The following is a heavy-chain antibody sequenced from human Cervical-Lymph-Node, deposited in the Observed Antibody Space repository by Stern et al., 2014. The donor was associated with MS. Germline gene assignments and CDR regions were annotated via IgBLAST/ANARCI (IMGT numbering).Heavy chain of an antibody. D-gene: IGHD5-18*01. CDR1: GITFSHSA. CDR2: VVVFNGDV. Sequence: MQLVESGPEVKKPGTSVKVSCKASGITFSHSAIQWLRQARGQRPEWIGWVVVFNGDVNYAPRFQERVTITRHMSASTVYMELRSQKSEDTAIYYCASERYTYYVDQRPPGGFDPWGQGTLVTASS. V-gene: IGHV1-58*02. CDR3: ASERYTYYVDQRPPGGFDP. J-gene: IGHJ5*02.